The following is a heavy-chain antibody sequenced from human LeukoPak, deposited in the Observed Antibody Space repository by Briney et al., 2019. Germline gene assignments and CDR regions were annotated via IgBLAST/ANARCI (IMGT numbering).Heavy chain of an antibody. CDR2: MNPNSGNT. J-gene: IGHJ5*02. CDR1: GYTFTSYD. CDR3: ARVRTRRWFDP. V-gene: IGHV1-8*01. Sequence: ASVKVSCKASGYTFTSYDINWVRQATGQGLEWMGWMNPNSGNTGYAQKFQGGVTMTRNTSISTAHMELSSLRSEDTAVYYCARVRTRRWFDPWGQGTLVTVSS. D-gene: IGHD1-14*01.